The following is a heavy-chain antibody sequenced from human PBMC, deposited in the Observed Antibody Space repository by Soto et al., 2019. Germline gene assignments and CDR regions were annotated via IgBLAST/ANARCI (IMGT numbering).Heavy chain of an antibody. CDR2: ISYDGSNK. D-gene: IGHD3-9*01. Sequence: GGSQRLSCTAAGFPFSSYAMHWARPAPGKGLEWVAVISYDGSNKYYADSVKGRFTISRDNSKNTLYLQMNSLRAEDTAVYYCAREGLDYDILTGNFDYWGQGTLVTVSS. CDR3: AREGLDYDILTGNFDY. J-gene: IGHJ4*02. CDR1: GFPFSSYA. V-gene: IGHV3-30-3*01.